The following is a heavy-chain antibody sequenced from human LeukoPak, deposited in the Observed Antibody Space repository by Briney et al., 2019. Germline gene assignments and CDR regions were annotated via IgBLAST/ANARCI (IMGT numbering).Heavy chain of an antibody. D-gene: IGHD6-19*01. CDR3: ARGGGESSSGQLFDY. J-gene: IGHJ4*02. V-gene: IGHV3-11*04. CDR2: ISSSGSFV. Sequence: GGSLRLSCAASGFTFSDYYMSWIRQAPGKGLEWVSYISSSGSFVYYADSVKGRFTISRDNAKNTLYLQMNSLRIEDTAVYYCARGGGESSSGQLFDYWGQGTLVTVSS. CDR1: GFTFSDYY.